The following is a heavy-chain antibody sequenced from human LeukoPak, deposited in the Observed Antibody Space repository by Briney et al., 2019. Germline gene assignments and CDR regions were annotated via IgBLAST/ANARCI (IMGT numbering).Heavy chain of an antibody. J-gene: IGHJ2*01. CDR3: ASTVTTNWYFDL. Sequence: PSETLSLTCTVSGDSISSGGYYWSWIRQHPGKGLEWIGYIYYSGSTYYNPSLKSRVTISVDTSKNQFSLKLSSVTAADTAVYYCASTVTTNWYFDLWGRGTLVTVSS. D-gene: IGHD4-11*01. CDR1: GDSISSGGYY. V-gene: IGHV4-31*03. CDR2: IYYSGST.